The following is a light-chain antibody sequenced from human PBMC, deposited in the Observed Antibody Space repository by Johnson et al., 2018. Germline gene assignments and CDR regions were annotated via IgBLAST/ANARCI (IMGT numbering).Light chain of an antibody. CDR3: GTWDSSLSAGNV. J-gene: IGLJ1*01. V-gene: IGLV1-51*02. CDR2: ENN. Sequence: SVLTQPPSVSAAPGQKVTISCSGSSSNIGNNYVSWYQQLPGTGPKLLIYENNKRPSGIPDRFSGSKSGTSATLGITGLQTGDEADYYCGTWDSSLSAGNVFGTGTKVTVL. CDR1: SSNIGNNY.